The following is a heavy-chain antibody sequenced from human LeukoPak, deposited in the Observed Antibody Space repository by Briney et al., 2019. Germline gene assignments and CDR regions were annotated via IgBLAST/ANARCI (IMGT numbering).Heavy chain of an antibody. CDR1: GGTFSSYA. V-gene: IGHV1-69*05. CDR3: AREERIYYGSGSYRTLDY. J-gene: IGHJ4*02. Sequence: SVKVSCKASGGTFSSYAISWVRQAPGQGLEWMGGIIPIFGTANYAQKFQGRVTMTRDTSTSTVYMELSRLRSDDTAVYYCAREERIYYGSGSYRTLDYWGQGTLVTVSS. D-gene: IGHD3-10*01. CDR2: IIPIFGTA.